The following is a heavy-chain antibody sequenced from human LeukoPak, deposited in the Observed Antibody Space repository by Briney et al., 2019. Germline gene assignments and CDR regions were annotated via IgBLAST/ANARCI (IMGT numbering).Heavy chain of an antibody. CDR3: ARDLIQWTQKTAMVGY. CDR1: GFTVSSNY. CDR2: IYSGGST. J-gene: IGHJ4*02. V-gene: IGHV3-53*05. Sequence: QAGGSLRLSCAASGFTVSSNYMSWVRQAPGKGLEWVSVIYSGGSTYYADSVKGRFTISRDNSKNTLYLQMNSLRAEDTAVYYCARDLIQWTQKTAMVGYWGQGTLVTVSS. D-gene: IGHD5-18*01.